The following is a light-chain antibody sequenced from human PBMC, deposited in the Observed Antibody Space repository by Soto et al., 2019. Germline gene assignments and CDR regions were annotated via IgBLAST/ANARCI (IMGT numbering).Light chain of an antibody. Sequence: DTRMTQSPSTLSASAGDTVTITCRASRNIERWLAWYQHKPGKPPKLLILNASTLGSGVPSRFSGSGSGTEFTLTISSLQPDDFATYYCQYCDTRWPFGQGTKVEVK. J-gene: IGKJ1*01. V-gene: IGKV1-5*01. CDR1: RNIERW. CDR2: NAS. CDR3: QYCDTRWP.